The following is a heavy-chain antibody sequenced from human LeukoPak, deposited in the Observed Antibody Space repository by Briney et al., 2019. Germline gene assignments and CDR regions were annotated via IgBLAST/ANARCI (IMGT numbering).Heavy chain of an antibody. Sequence: GASVKVSCKASGYTFTSYGISWVRQAPGQGLEWMGWISAYNGNTNYAQKLQGRVTMTTDTSTSTAYMELRSLRSDDTAVYYCARDRPYYYGSGSYPSFDYRGQGTLVTVSS. CDR2: ISAYNGNT. CDR3: ARDRPYYYGSGSYPSFDY. V-gene: IGHV1-18*01. CDR1: GYTFTSYG. J-gene: IGHJ4*02. D-gene: IGHD3-10*01.